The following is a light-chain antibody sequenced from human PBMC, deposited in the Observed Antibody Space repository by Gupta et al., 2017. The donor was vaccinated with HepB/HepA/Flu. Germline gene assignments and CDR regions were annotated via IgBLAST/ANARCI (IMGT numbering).Light chain of an antibody. CDR2: DVS. V-gene: IGLV2-14*01. J-gene: IGLJ3*02. Sequence: QSALTQPASVSGSPGQSITISCTATSSDVGDYNYVSWYQQHPGKAPKLMIYDVSNRPAGISNRFSGSKSGNTASLTISGLQAEDDADYYCCSDADTSIMVFGGGTKLTVL. CDR3: CSDADTSIMV. CDR1: SSDVGDYNY.